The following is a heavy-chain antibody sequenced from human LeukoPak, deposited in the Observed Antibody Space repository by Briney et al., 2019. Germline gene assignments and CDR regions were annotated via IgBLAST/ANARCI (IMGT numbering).Heavy chain of an antibody. CDR2: ISYDGSNK. CDR3: VKTVLGYMVRLDGDY. D-gene: IGHD1-1*01. J-gene: IGHJ4*02. Sequence: GGSLRLSCAASGFIFSSYGMHWVRQAPGKGLEWVAVISYDGSNKYYADSLKGRFTISRDNSKNTLYLQMNSLRAEDTAVYYCVKTVLGYMVRLDGDYWGQGTLVTVSS. V-gene: IGHV3-30*18. CDR1: GFIFSSYG.